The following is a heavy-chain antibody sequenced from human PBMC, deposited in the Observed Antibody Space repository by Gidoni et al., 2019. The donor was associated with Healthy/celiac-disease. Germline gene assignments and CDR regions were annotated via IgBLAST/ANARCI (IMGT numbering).Heavy chain of an antibody. CDR2: INHSGST. Sequence: QVQLQQWGAGLLKPSETLSLTCAVYGGSFSGYYWSWIRQPPGKGLEWIGEINHSGSTNYNPSLKSRVTISVDTSKNQFSLKLSSVTAADTAVYYCARGAGTGYYYYGMDVWGQGTTVTVSS. J-gene: IGHJ6*02. CDR3: ARGAGTGYYYYGMDV. D-gene: IGHD6-13*01. V-gene: IGHV4-34*01. CDR1: GGSFSGYY.